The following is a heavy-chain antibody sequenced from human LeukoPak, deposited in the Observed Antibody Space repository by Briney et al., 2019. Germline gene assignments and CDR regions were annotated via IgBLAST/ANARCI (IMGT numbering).Heavy chain of an antibody. CDR3: ARGYYDSSGYLISYNWFDP. CDR2: IYYSGST. J-gene: IGHJ5*02. V-gene: IGHV4-59*01. D-gene: IGHD3-22*01. CDR1: GGSISHYY. Sequence: PSETLSLTCTVSGGSISHYYWSWIRQPPGKGLEWIGYIYYSGSTNYNPSLKSRVTISVDTSKNQFSLKLSSVTAADTAVYYCARGYYDSSGYLISYNWFDPWGQGTLVTVPS.